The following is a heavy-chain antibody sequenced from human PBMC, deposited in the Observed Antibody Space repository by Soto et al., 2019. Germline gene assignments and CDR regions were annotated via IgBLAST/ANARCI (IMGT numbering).Heavy chain of an antibody. V-gene: IGHV4-39*06. CDR3: AGTTGRHLDF. CDR1: DGSISVGYVF. D-gene: IGHD4-4*01. CDR2: IDSSWAA. J-gene: IGHJ4*02. Sequence: SETLSLTCTVSDGSISVGYVFLGLVRHPPGKGLEWIWNIDSSWAAYFNPSLGTRVTFPVDTSKNQSPLTLYSVTAADTAVYYCAGTTGRHLDFWAQGMLVT.